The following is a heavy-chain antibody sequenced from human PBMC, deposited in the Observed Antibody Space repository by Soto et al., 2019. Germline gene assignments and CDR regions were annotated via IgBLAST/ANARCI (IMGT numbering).Heavy chain of an antibody. J-gene: IGHJ6*02. CDR1: GGTFSSYA. D-gene: IGHD2-21*01. CDR2: IIPIFGRA. CDR3: AKDPTYSYYGIVVPAKYGIDV. V-gene: IGHV1-69*12. Sequence: QLQLVQSGAEVKKPGSSVKVSCKASGGTFSSYAFIWVRQAPGQGLEWMGGIIPIFGRANYAQRFQGRVTLTADESTSTSYTEQSSLRPENTAVYYSAKDPTYSYYGIVVPAKYGIDVWGQGTTVTVSS.